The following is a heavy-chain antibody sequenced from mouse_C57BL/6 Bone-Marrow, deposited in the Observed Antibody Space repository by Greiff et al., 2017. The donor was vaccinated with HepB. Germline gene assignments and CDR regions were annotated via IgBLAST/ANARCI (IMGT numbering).Heavy chain of an antibody. CDR1: GFSLTSYG. CDR3: ARQPITTVAYYYAMDY. J-gene: IGHJ4*01. CDR2: IWSDGST. V-gene: IGHV2-6-1*01. Sequence: VQLQESGPGLVAPSQSLSITCTVSGFSLTSYGVHWVRQPPGKGLEWLVVIWSDGSTTYNSALKSRLSISKDNSKSQVFLKMNSLQTDDTAMYYCARQPITTVAYYYAMDYWGQGTSVTVSS. D-gene: IGHD1-1*01.